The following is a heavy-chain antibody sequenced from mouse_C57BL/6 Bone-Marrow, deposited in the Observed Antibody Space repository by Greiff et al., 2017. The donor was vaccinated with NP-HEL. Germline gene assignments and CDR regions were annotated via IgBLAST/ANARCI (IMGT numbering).Heavy chain of an antibody. CDR3: AKIYYDSSDWYFHV. D-gene: IGHD1-1*01. CDR1: GFSLTSYG. J-gene: IGHJ1*03. V-gene: IGHV2-4*01. CDR2: IWSGGST. Sequence: QVQLQQSGPGLVQPSQSLSITCTVSGFSLTSYGVHWVRQPPGKSLEWLGVIWSGGSTDYNAAFISSMTIIKDNSKSKVFFQLNSLLSDDNARFYWAKIYYDSSDWYFHVWGTGTTVTVSS.